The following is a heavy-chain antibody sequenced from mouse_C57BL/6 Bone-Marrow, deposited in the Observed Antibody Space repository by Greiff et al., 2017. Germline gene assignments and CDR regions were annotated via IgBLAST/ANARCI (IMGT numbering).Heavy chain of an antibody. CDR3: ARNSPYYYGSSYVRGYFDV. D-gene: IGHD1-1*01. J-gene: IGHJ1*03. V-gene: IGHV2-2*01. Sequence: VKLQESGPGLVQPSQSLSITCTVSGFSLTSYGVHWVRQSPGKGLEWLGVIWSGGSTDYNAAFISRLSISKDNSKSQVFFKMNSLQADDTAIYYCARNSPYYYGSSYVRGYFDVWGTGTTVTVSS. CDR2: IWSGGST. CDR1: GFSLTSYG.